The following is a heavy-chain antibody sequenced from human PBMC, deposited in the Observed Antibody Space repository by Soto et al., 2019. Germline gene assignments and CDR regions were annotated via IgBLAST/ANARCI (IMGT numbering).Heavy chain of an antibody. CDR3: AKDGGQLLWFGEPRPGVYGMDV. CDR2: ISGSGGST. V-gene: IGHV3-23*01. J-gene: IGHJ6*02. CDR1: GFTFSSYA. D-gene: IGHD3-10*01. Sequence: PGGSLRLSCAASGFTFSSYAMSWVRQAPGKGLEWVSAISGSGGSTYYADSVKGRFTISRDNSKNTLYLQMNSLRAEDTAVYYCAKDGGQLLWFGEPRPGVYGMDVWGQGTTVTVSS.